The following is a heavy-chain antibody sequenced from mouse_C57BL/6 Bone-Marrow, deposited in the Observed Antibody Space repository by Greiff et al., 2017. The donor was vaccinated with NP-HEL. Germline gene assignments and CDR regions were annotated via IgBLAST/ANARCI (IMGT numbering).Heavy chain of an antibody. V-gene: IGHV1-81*01. CDR3: ARPLLSGSAWCAY. J-gene: IGHJ3*01. CDR1: GYTFTSYG. D-gene: IGHD1-1*01. CDR2: IYLRSGNT. Sequence: VTLVESGAELARPGASVKLSCKASGYTFTSYGISWVKQRTGQGLEWIGEIYLRSGNTYYNEKFKGKATLTADKSSSTAYMELRSLTSEDSSIYFCARPLLSGSAWCAYWGQGTLVTVSA.